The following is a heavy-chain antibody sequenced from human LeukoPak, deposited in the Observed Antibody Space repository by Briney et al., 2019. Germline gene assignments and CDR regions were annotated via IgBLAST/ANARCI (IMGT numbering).Heavy chain of an antibody. J-gene: IGHJ5*02. CDR1: GFTFSSYG. CDR3: ASGITAAGTNWFDP. D-gene: IGHD6-13*01. V-gene: IGHV3-21*01. CDR2: ISTSSSYI. Sequence: GGSLRLSCAASGFTFSSYGMNWVRQAPGKGLESVSSISTSSSYIYYADSVKGRFTISRDNAKNSLYLQMNSLRAEDTAVYYCASGITAAGTNWFDPWGQGTLVSVSS.